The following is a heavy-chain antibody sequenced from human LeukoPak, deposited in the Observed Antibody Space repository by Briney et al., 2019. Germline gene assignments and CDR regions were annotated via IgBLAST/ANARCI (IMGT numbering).Heavy chain of an antibody. CDR3: ARGYRQRSSDAFDI. CDR1: GYTFTSYD. D-gene: IGHD3-10*01. J-gene: IGHJ3*02. Sequence: GASVKVSCKASGYTFTSYDINWVRQATGQGLEWMGWMNPNSGNTGYAQKFQGRVTMTRNTSISTAYMELSSLKSEDTAVYYCARGYRQRSSDAFDIWGQGTMVTVSS. V-gene: IGHV1-8*01. CDR2: MNPNSGNT.